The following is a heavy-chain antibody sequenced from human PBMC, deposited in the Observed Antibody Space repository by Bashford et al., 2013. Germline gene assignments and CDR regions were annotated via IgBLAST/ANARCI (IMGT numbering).Heavy chain of an antibody. Sequence: ASVKVSCKASGYTFTHYDINWVRQTPGQGLEWMGWMNPSSGNTAYAQKFQGRVSMTRDTSTNIAYLELSSLTAEDTAVYYCARDTSDNGWGFFDPWGQGTRVTVSS. CDR1: GYTFTHYD. CDR2: MNPSSGNT. V-gene: IGHV1-8*01. CDR3: ARDTSDNGWGFFDP. D-gene: IGHD3-10*01. J-gene: IGHJ5*02.